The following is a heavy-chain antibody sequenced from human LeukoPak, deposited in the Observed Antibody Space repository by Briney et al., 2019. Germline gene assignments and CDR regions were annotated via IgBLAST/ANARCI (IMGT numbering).Heavy chain of an antibody. CDR1: GGTFSIYA. Sequence: GASVKVSCKASGGTFSIYAISWVRQAPGQGLEWMGGIIPIFGTANYAQKFQGRVTITADESTSTAYMELSSLRSEDTAVYYCARGRRIKYYYGSGSYYPNWFDPWGQGTLVTVSS. V-gene: IGHV1-69*13. CDR3: ARGRRIKYYYGSGSYYPNWFDP. J-gene: IGHJ5*02. CDR2: IIPIFGTA. D-gene: IGHD3-10*01.